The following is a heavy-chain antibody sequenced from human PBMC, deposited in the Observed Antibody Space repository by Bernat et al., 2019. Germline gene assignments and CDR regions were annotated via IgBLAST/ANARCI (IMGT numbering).Heavy chain of an antibody. CDR3: AKGLGGNGIFYYYMDV. D-gene: IGHD3-16*01. J-gene: IGHJ6*03. CDR2: VSNSGGKT. CDR1: GFTFSTYA. V-gene: IGHV3-23*01. Sequence: EVQLLESGGGLVQPGGSLRLSCAASGFTFSTYAMTWVRQAPGKGLEWLSGVSNSGGKTYYADPVKGRFTISRDHSKSTLHLQMISLRAEDSAVYYCAKGLGGNGIFYYYMDVWGKGTTVTVSS.